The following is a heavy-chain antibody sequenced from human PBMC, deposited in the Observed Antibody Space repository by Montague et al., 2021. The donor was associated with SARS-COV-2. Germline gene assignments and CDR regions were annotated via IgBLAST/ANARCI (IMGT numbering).Heavy chain of an antibody. J-gene: IGHJ4*02. V-gene: IGHV4-59*01. CDR3: ARFWSGYVDK. Sequence: SETLSLTCSFSGGSIRSYYWSWIRLPPGKALEGLGYIYYTGETTXXPSLKSRVTISVDTSRSQFSLRLTSVTAADTAVYFCARFWSGYVDKWSQGTLVTVSS. D-gene: IGHD3-3*01. CDR2: IYYTGET. CDR1: GGSIRSYY.